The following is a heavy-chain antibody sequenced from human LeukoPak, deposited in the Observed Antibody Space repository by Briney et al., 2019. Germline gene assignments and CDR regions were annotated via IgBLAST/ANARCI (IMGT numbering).Heavy chain of an antibody. CDR3: ARSDHSHFVNWFES. CDR1: GGSVSTSTHY. D-gene: IGHD2-21*01. J-gene: IGHJ5*01. CDR2: VSNGGST. Sequence: SETLSLTCTVSGGSVSTSTHYWGWIRHPPGKGLEWIGSVSNGGSTSYNPSLTSRISISVDTSKNQFSLKLNSVTAADTALYYCARSDHSHFVNWFESWGQGILVAVSS. V-gene: IGHV4-39*01.